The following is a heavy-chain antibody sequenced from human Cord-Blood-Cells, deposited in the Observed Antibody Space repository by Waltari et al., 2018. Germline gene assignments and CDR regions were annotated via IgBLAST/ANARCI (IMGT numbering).Heavy chain of an antibody. D-gene: IGHD6-13*01. Sequence: QVQLVVSGGGAVQPGRSLRLSCAASGFTFSSYGMPWVRTAQGKGLEWVAVISYDGSNKYYADSVKGRFTISRDNSKNTLYLQMNSLRAEDTAVYYCAKEPTGYSSSWSFDYWGQGTLVTVSS. CDR3: AKEPTGYSSSWSFDY. CDR2: ISYDGSNK. CDR1: GFTFSSYG. J-gene: IGHJ4*02. V-gene: IGHV3-30*18.